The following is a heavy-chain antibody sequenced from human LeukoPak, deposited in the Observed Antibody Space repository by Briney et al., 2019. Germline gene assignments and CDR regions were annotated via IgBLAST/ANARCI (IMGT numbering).Heavy chain of an antibody. CDR1: GFTFTRSA. Sequence: SVKVSCKASGFTFTRSAVQWVRQARGQRLEWIGWIVVGSDSTNYAQKFQERVTITRDMSTSTAYMELSRLRTEDTAVYYCAADRGKGAFDIWGQGTMVTVSS. D-gene: IGHD3-10*01. CDR3: AADRGKGAFDI. CDR2: IVVGSDST. J-gene: IGHJ3*02. V-gene: IGHV1-58*01.